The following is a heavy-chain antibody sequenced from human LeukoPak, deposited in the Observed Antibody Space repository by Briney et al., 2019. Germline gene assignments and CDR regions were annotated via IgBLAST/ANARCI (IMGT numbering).Heavy chain of an antibody. CDR1: GYTFTSYG. Sequence: ASVKVSCKASGYTFTSYGISWVRQAPGQGLEWMGWISAYNGNTNYAQKLQGRVTMTTDTSTSTAYMELRSLRSDDTAVYYCARDGMRAFYYYYYMDVWGKGTTVTVSS. CDR2: ISAYNGNT. V-gene: IGHV1-18*01. D-gene: IGHD1-26*01. CDR3: ARDGMRAFYYYYYMDV. J-gene: IGHJ6*03.